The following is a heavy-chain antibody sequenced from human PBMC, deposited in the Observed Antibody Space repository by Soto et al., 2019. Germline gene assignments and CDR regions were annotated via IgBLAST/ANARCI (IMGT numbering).Heavy chain of an antibody. V-gene: IGHV3-7*05. J-gene: IGHJ4*02. CDR3: ARYTLTSSSRYNDY. Sequence: GGSLRLSCAASGFTFSTYWMSWVRQTPGKGLEWVANINEDGSERYYVDSVKGRFTISRDNAKNSLYLQMNSLRGEDTAVYYCARYTLTSSSRYNDYWGQGTLVTVSS. D-gene: IGHD6-6*01. CDR2: INEDGSER. CDR1: GFTFSTYW.